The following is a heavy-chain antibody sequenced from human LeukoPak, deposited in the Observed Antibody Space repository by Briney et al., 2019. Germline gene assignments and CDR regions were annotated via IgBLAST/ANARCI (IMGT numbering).Heavy chain of an antibody. Sequence: GGSLRLSCAASGFTFSSYSMNWVRQAPGKGLEWVSSISSSSSYIYYADSVKGRFTISRDNSKNTLYLQMNSLRAEDTAVYYCAKGMGIAARTNFDYWGQGTLVTVSS. CDR2: ISSSSSYI. J-gene: IGHJ4*02. CDR1: GFTFSSYS. V-gene: IGHV3-21*01. CDR3: AKGMGIAARTNFDY. D-gene: IGHD6-6*01.